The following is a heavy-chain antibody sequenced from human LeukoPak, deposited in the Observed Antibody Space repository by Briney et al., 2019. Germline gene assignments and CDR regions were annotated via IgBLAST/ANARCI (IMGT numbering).Heavy chain of an antibody. CDR1: GFTFSSFD. CDR2: ISTMSSTK. J-gene: IGHJ4*02. Sequence: GGSLRLSCAVSGFTFSSFDMNWVRQAPGKGLEWVSYISTMSSTKYYADSVKGRFTISRDNAQNSLYLQMNSLRDEDTAVYYCARGKIGYYYGDSDGFWGQGTLVTVSS. D-gene: IGHD4-17*01. V-gene: IGHV3-48*02. CDR3: ARGKIGYYYGDSDGF.